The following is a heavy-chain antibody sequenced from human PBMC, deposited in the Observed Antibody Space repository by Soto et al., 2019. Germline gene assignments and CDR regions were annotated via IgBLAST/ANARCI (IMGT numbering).Heavy chain of an antibody. Sequence: GGSLRLSCASSVFTFISYSMNWVRQAPGKGLEWVSSISSSSSYIYYADSVKGRFTISRDNAKNSLYLQMNSLRAEDTAVYYCARDSVVVPAAILNWFDPWGQGTLVTVSS. D-gene: IGHD2-2*02. V-gene: IGHV3-21*01. J-gene: IGHJ5*02. CDR1: VFTFISYS. CDR3: ARDSVVVPAAILNWFDP. CDR2: ISSSSSYI.